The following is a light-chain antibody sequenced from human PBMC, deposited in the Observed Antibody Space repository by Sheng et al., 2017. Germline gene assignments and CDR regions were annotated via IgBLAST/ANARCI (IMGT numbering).Light chain of an antibody. J-gene: IGKJ4*01. Sequence: DIVMTQSPDSLAVSLGERATINCKSSQNILYRSNNKNYLAWYQQKPGQPPKLLIYWASTRESGVPDRFTGSGSGTDFTLIISSLQAEDVAVYYCQQFYSTPLTFGGGTKVEIK. CDR1: QNILYRSNNKNY. CDR2: WAS. CDR3: QQFYSTPLT. V-gene: IGKV4-1*01.